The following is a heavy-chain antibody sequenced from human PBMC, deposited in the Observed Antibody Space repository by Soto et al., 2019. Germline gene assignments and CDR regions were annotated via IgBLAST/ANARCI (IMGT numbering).Heavy chain of an antibody. J-gene: IGHJ6*02. CDR1: GGSISSYY. CDR2: FYPRGKT. CDR3: ARCGLDYGMDV. Sequence: QVQLQESGPGLVKPSETLSLTCTVSGGSISSYYWCWIRQPAGKGLEWIGLFYPRGKTNFSPSLKSRLNMSADTSRNQFSLNLTSVTAADTAVYYCARCGLDYGMDVWGQGTTVTVSS. V-gene: IGHV4-4*07. D-gene: IGHD6-25*01.